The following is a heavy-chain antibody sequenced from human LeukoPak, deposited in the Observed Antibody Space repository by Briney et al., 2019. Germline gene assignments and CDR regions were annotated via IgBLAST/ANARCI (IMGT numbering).Heavy chain of an antibody. Sequence: GGSLRLSCAASGFTFSSYGMHWVRQTPVKGLEWVAVISYDGSNKYYADSVKGRFTISRDNSKNTLYLQMNSLRAGDTAVYYCAKGRSGWYPAWFDPWGQGTLVTVSS. CDR3: AKGRSGWYPAWFDP. CDR1: GFTFSSYG. D-gene: IGHD6-19*01. CDR2: ISYDGSNK. J-gene: IGHJ5*02. V-gene: IGHV3-30*18.